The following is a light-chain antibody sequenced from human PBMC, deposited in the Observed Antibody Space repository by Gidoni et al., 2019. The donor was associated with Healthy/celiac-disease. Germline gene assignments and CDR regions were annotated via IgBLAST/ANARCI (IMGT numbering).Light chain of an antibody. CDR1: ALPKKY. J-gene: IGLJ3*02. V-gene: IGLV3-16*01. CDR3: LSADSSGTYRGV. Sequence: SYELTQPPSVSVSLGQMARITCSGEALPKKYAYWYQQKPGQFPVLVIYKDSERPSGIPERFSGSSSGTIVTLTISGVQVEDEADYYCLSADSSGTYRGVFGGGTKLIVL. CDR2: KDS.